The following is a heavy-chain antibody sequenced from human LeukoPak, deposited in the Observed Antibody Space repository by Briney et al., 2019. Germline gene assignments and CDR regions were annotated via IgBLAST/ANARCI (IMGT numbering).Heavy chain of an antibody. V-gene: IGHV1-69*05. CDR3: ARDSGSGSNDY. Sequence: SVKVSCKASGGTFSSYAISWVRQAPGQGLEWMGGIIPIFGTANYAQNFQGRVTFISNTSATTAFMELSSLRSEDAAVYYCARDSGSGSNDYWGQGTLVTVSS. D-gene: IGHD1-26*01. J-gene: IGHJ4*02. CDR1: GGTFSSYA. CDR2: IIPIFGTA.